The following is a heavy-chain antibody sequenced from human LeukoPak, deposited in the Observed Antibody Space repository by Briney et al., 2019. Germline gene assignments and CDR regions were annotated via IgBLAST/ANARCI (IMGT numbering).Heavy chain of an antibody. CDR1: GYTFTSYG. Sequence: GGSVKVSCKASGYTFTSYGISWVRQAPGQGLEWMGIINPSGGSTSYAQKFQGRVTMTRDTSTSTVYMELSSLRSEDTAVYYCARDHGRDGYKLPSWDFDYWGQGTLVTVSS. D-gene: IGHD2-2*01. V-gene: IGHV1-46*01. CDR3: ARDHGRDGYKLPSWDFDY. CDR2: INPSGGST. J-gene: IGHJ4*02.